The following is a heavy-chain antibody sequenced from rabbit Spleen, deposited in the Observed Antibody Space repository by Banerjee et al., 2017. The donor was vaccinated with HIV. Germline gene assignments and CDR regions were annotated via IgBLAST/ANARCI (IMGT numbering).Heavy chain of an antibody. CDR1: GFSFSSSYW. Sequence: QQQLVESGGVLVKPGASLTLTCTASGFSFSSSYWICWVRQAPGKGLEWIASIYPGNGVTYYANWAKGRFTISKTSSTTVDLQMTGLTGADTATYFCATDIHGYGGFNLWGPGTLVTVS. CDR2: IYPGNGVT. V-gene: IGHV1S45*01. CDR3: ATDIHGYGGFNL. D-gene: IGHD6-1*01. J-gene: IGHJ4*01.